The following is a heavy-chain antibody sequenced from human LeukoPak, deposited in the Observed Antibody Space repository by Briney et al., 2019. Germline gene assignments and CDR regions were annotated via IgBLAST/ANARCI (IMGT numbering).Heavy chain of an antibody. CDR2: ISGSGSST. D-gene: IGHD3-16*01. CDR1: GFTFSSYG. V-gene: IGHV3-23*01. Sequence: PWGSLRLSCAASGFTFSSYGMSWVRQAPGKGLEWVSDISGSGSSTYYADSVKGRFTISRDNSKNTLYLQMNSLRAEDTAVYYCARHGANYYYYYMDVWGKGTTVTVSS. J-gene: IGHJ6*03. CDR3: ARHGANYYYYYMDV.